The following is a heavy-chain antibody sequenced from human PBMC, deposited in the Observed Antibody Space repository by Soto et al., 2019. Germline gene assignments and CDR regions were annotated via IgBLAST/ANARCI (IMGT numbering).Heavy chain of an antibody. CDR1: GGSFSGYY. D-gene: IGHD6-13*01. V-gene: IGHV4-34*01. CDR3: ARKNSSSWYRARNAFDI. J-gene: IGHJ3*02. Sequence: PSETLSLTCAVYGGSFSGYYWSWIRQPPGKGLEWIGEINHSGSTNYNPSLKSRVTLSVDTSKNQFSLKLSSVTAADTAVYYCARKNSSSWYRARNAFDIWGQGTMVTVSS. CDR2: INHSGST.